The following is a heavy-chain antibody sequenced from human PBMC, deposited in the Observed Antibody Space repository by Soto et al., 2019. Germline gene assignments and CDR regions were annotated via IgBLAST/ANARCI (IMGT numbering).Heavy chain of an antibody. Sequence: QVQLVESGGGVVQPGRSLRLSCAASGFTFSSYGMHWVRQAPGKGLEWVAVIWYDGSNKYYADSVKGRFTISRDNSKNTLYLQMNSLRAEDTAVYYCARDLVAASGWVNAEYFQHWGQGTLVTVSS. V-gene: IGHV3-33*01. J-gene: IGHJ1*01. CDR2: IWYDGSNK. CDR1: GFTFSSYG. D-gene: IGHD6-19*01. CDR3: ARDLVAASGWVNAEYFQH.